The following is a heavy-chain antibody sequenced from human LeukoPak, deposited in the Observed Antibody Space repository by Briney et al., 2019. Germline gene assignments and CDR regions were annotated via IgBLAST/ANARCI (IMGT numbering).Heavy chain of an antibody. J-gene: IGHJ4*02. CDR1: GFTFDDYA. Sequence: GGSLRLSCAASGFTFDDYAMHWVRQPPGKGLEWVSLISGVGGSTYYADSVKGRFTISRDNSKNSLYLQMNSLRTEDTALYYCAKDIGAGDGYNLWGQGTLVTVSS. CDR2: ISGVGGST. V-gene: IGHV3-43*02. CDR3: AKDIGAGDGYNL. D-gene: IGHD5-24*01.